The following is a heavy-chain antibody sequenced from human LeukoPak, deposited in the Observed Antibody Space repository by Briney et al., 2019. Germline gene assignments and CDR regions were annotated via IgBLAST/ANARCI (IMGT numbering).Heavy chain of an antibody. CDR1: GFTFSTYE. J-gene: IGHJ6*02. V-gene: IGHV3-48*03. CDR2: ISITGTSI. CDR3: ARDPGNSGYGMDV. D-gene: IGHD5-12*01. Sequence: GRSLRLSCTASGFTFSTYEMNWVRQAPGKGLEWVSYISITGTSIYYADSVKGRFTISRDNAKNSLYLQMNSLRAEDTAVYYCARDPGNSGYGMDVWGQGTTVTVSS.